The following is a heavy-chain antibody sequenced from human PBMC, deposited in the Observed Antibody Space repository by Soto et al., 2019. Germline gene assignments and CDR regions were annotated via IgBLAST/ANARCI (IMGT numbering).Heavy chain of an antibody. D-gene: IGHD6-19*01. CDR1: GFTFSSHS. CDR3: ARDEQWRGLFDY. V-gene: IGHV3-48*02. CDR2: ISSSSNSI. J-gene: IGHJ4*02. Sequence: EVQLVESGGGLVQPGGSLRLSCAASGFTFSSHSMNWVRQAPGKGLEWVSHISSSSNSIYYADSVKGRFTISRDNAKNSLYLQMNSLRDEDTAVYYCARDEQWRGLFDYWGQGSLVTVSS.